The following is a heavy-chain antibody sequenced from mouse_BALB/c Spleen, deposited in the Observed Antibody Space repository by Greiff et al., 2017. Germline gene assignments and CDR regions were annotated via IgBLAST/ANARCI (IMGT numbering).Heavy chain of an antibody. V-gene: IGHV5-12-2*01. CDR2: ISNGGGST. CDR1: GFTFSSYS. J-gene: IGHJ2*01. CDR3: ASAYYYGSSLFDD. D-gene: IGHD1-1*01. Sequence: EVKVEESGGGLVQPGGSLKLSCAASGFTFSSYSMSWVRQTPEKRLEWVAYISNGGGSTYYPDTVKGRFTISRDNAKNTLYLQMSSLKSEDTAMYYCASAYYYGSSLFDDWGQGTTLTVSA.